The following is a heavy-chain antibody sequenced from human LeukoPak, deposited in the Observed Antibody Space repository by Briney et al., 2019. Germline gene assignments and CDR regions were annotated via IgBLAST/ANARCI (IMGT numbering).Heavy chain of an antibody. Sequence: GASVKVSCKASGGTFSRYAINWVRQAPGQGLEWMGGVIPIFGTANYAQNFQGRVTITTDESTAYMELSSLISEDTAVYYCARLVGYYDSSGEFDYWGQGTLVTVSS. D-gene: IGHD3-22*01. J-gene: IGHJ4*02. CDR2: VIPIFGTA. CDR3: ARLVGYYDSSGEFDY. CDR1: GGTFSRYA. V-gene: IGHV1-69*05.